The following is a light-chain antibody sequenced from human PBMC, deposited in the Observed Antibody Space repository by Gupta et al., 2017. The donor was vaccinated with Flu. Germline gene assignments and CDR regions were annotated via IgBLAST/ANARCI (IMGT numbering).Light chain of an antibody. CDR1: ALPKKY. V-gene: IGLV3-10*01. J-gene: IGLJ3*02. CDR2: EDR. Sequence: VSPGQTARITCSGDALPKKYAYWYQQKSGQAPVLIIYEDRKRPSGIPERFSGSSSGPMATLTISGAQVEDEADYYCYSTDTSGNHRVFGGGTNLTVL. CDR3: YSTDTSGNHRV.